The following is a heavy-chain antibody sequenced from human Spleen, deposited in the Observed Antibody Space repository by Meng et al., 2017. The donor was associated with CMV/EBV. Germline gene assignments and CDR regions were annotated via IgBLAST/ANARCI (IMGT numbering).Heavy chain of an antibody. CDR2: ISGGGANT. Sequence: LRLSWAASGFTFSTYAMTWVRQAPGKGLEWISGISGGGANTYYADSVKGRFTISRDDSKNTLYLQMNSLKIEDRAVYYCTTDRWELNYWGQGTLVTVSS. CDR3: TTDRWELNY. CDR1: GFTFSTYA. V-gene: IGHV3-23*01. J-gene: IGHJ4*02. D-gene: IGHD1-26*01.